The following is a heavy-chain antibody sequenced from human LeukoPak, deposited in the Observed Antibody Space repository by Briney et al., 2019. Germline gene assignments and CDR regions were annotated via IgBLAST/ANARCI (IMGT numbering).Heavy chain of an antibody. J-gene: IGHJ4*02. Sequence: GGSLRLSCAASGFTFSSYWMSWVRQAPGKGLEWVANIKQDGSEKYYVDSVKGRFTISRDNAKNSLYLQMNSLRVEDTAVYYCATVRWREYFDYWGQGTLVTVSS. V-gene: IGHV3-7*01. CDR2: IKQDGSEK. D-gene: IGHD2-15*01. CDR3: ATVRWREYFDY. CDR1: GFTFSSYW.